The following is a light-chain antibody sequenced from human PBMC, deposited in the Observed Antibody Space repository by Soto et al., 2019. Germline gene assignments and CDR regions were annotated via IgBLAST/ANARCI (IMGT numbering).Light chain of an antibody. CDR2: GNS. CDR1: SSNIGAGYD. CDR3: QSYDSSLSGWV. V-gene: IGLV1-40*01. J-gene: IGLJ3*02. Sequence: QSVLTQPPSVSGAPGQRGTISCTGSSSNIGAGYDVHWYQQLPRTAPKLLIYGNSNRPSGVPDRFSGSKSGTSASLAITGLQAEDEADYYCQSYDSSLSGWVFGGGTKVTVL.